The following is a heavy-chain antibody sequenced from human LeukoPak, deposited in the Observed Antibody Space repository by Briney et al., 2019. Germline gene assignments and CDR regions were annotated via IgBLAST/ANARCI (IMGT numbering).Heavy chain of an antibody. Sequence: GGSLRLSCAASGFTFSSYWMHWVRQAPGKGLVWVSRIDSDGSSTIYADSVKGRFTISRDNAKNTLNLQMNSLRAEDTALYYCARSGAPTPDCWGQGTLVIVSS. V-gene: IGHV3-74*01. J-gene: IGHJ4*02. CDR2: IDSDGSST. CDR3: ARSGAPTPDC. CDR1: GFTFSSYW. D-gene: IGHD2-15*01.